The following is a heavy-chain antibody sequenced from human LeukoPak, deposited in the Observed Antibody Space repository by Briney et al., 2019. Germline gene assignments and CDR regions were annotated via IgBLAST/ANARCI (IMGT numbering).Heavy chain of an antibody. D-gene: IGHD3-9*01. V-gene: IGHV3-33*01. CDR1: GFTFSSYG. CDR3: ARSFDWLLSFDY. J-gene: IGHJ4*02. CDR2: IWYDGSNK. Sequence: PGRSLRLSCAASGFTFSSYGMHWVRQAPGKGLEWVAVIWYDGSNKYYADSVKGRFTISRDNSKNTLYLQMNSLRAEDTAVYYCARSFDWLLSFDYWGQGTLVTVSS.